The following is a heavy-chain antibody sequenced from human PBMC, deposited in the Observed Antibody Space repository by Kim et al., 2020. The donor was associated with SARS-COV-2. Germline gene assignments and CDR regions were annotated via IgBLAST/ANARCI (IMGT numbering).Heavy chain of an antibody. CDR2: ST. D-gene: IGHD2-15*01. Sequence: STDYSPSLTSRVTISVDTSKNQFSLKLSSVAASDTAVYYCARDHGGIIDFWGQGTLVTVSS. V-gene: IGHV4-31*02. CDR3: ARDHGGIIDF. J-gene: IGHJ4*02.